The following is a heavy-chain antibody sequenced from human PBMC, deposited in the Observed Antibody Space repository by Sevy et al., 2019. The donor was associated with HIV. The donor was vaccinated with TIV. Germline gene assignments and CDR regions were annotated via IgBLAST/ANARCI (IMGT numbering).Heavy chain of an antibody. CDR1: GFTFSDYY. CDR2: ISSSGSTI. J-gene: IGHJ4*02. V-gene: IGHV3-11*01. D-gene: IGHD2-2*01. CDR3: ARVNCSSTSCGLDY. Sequence: GGSLRLSCAASGFTFSDYYMSWIRQAPGKGLEWVSYISSSGSTIYYADSVKGRFIISRDNAKNSLYLQMNSLRAEDTAVYYCARVNCSSTSCGLDYWVQGTLVTVSS.